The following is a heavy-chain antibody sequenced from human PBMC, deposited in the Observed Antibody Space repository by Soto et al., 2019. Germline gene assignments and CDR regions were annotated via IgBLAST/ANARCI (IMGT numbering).Heavy chain of an antibody. J-gene: IGHJ6*02. CDR3: AKDLYDSGTYTFYCGMDV. D-gene: IGHD3-10*01. CDR1: GFTFSGYG. Sequence: QVQLVESGGGVVQPGRSLRLSCAASGFTFSGYGMHWVRQAPGKGLEWVAVISYDGSDKYYADSVKGRFTISRDNSKNTLYLQMKSLRAEDTAVYYCAKDLYDSGTYTFYCGMDVWGQGTTVTVSS. V-gene: IGHV3-30*18. CDR2: ISYDGSDK.